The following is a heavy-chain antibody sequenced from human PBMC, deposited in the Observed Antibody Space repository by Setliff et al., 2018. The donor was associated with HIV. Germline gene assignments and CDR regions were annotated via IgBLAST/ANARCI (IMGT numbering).Heavy chain of an antibody. D-gene: IGHD2-21*01. CDR2: INTQTGSP. V-gene: IGHV7-4-1*02. Sequence: ASVKVSCKASGYSFINYAMNWVRQAPGQGLEWMGWINTQTGSPTYAQAFTERFVFSLDTSVSTAYLQISSLKAEDTAVYYCATRTRMLFPDAFDIWGQGTMVTVSS. CDR3: ATRTRMLFPDAFDI. CDR1: GYSFINYA. J-gene: IGHJ3*02.